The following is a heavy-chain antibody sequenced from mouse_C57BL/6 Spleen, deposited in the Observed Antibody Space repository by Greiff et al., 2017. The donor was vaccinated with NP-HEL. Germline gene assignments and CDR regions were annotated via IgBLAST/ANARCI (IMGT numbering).Heavy chain of an antibody. D-gene: IGHD1-1*01. CDR2: INPYNGGT. V-gene: IGHV1-19*01. CDR1: GYTFTDYY. J-gene: IGHJ1*03. Sequence: VQLQQSGPVLVKPGASVKMSCKASGYTFTDYYMNWVKQSHGKSLEWIGVINPYNGGTSYNQKLKGKATLTVDKSSSTAYMELNSLTSEDSAVYYCARGGFITTVVRYFDVWGTGTTVTVSS. CDR3: ARGGFITTVVRYFDV.